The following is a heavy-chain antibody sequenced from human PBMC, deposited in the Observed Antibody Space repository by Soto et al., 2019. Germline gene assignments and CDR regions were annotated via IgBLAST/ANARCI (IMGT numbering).Heavy chain of an antibody. Sequence: EVQLVESGGGLVQPGGSLRLSCVVSGLTFSRYWMSWVRQAPGKGLELVANINQDGSERYYVDSVKGRFTISRDNAKNSLYLQMTSLRAEDTAVYYCARPARECSSPGCAHWGQGTLCTVSS. D-gene: IGHD2-2*01. CDR3: ARPARECSSPGCAH. CDR1: GLTFSRYW. CDR2: INQDGSER. J-gene: IGHJ4*02. V-gene: IGHV3-7*01.